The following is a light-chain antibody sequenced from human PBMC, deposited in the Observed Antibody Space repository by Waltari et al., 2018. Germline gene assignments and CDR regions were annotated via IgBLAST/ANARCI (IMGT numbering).Light chain of an antibody. Sequence: EIVMTQSPATLSVSPGERATLSCRASQSVGNDLAWYHQAPGQAPRLLIYGASSRATGVPARFSGSGSGTEFTLTITSLQSGDFATYYCQQSYSIPLTFGGGTKV. CDR3: QQSYSIPLT. CDR2: GAS. V-gene: IGKV3-15*01. J-gene: IGKJ4*01. CDR1: QSVGND.